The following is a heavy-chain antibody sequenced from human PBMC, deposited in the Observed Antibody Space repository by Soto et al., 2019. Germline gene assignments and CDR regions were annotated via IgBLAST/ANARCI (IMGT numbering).Heavy chain of an antibody. V-gene: IGHV3-48*03. CDR2: ISSSGTTM. D-gene: IGHD2-2*01. J-gene: IGHJ4*02. CDR1: GFTFSTYE. Sequence: GVLRLSCTASGFTFSTYEMNWVRQAPGKGLEWVSYISSSGTTMYYADSVKGRFSISRDNAKRSLFLQMNSLRAEDTAVYYCVRRYCSSASCTFDFWGQGALVTVSS. CDR3: VRRYCSSASCTFDF.